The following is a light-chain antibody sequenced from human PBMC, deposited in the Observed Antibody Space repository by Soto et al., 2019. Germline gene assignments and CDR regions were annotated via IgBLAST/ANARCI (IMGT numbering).Light chain of an antibody. V-gene: IGLV2-8*01. Sequence: QSALTQPPSASGSPGQSVTISCTGTSSDVGGYNYVSWYQHHPGKAPKLMIYDVSERPSGVPDRFSGSKSGNTASLPVSGLQAEDEADYYCSSYAGSNNYVVFGGGTKLTVL. CDR2: DVS. CDR1: SSDVGGYNY. J-gene: IGLJ2*01. CDR3: SSYAGSNNYVV.